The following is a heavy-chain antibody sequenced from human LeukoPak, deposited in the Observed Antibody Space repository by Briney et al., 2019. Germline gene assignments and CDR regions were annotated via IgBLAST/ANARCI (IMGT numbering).Heavy chain of an antibody. CDR1: GFTFSSYA. D-gene: IGHD3-10*01. Sequence: GGSLRLSCAASGFTFSSYAMHWVRQAPGKGLEWVAVISYDGSNKYYADSVKGRFTISRDNSKNTLYLQMNSLRAEDMAVYYCARTTYYYGSGFDYWGQGTLVTVSS. CDR3: ARTTYYYGSGFDY. J-gene: IGHJ4*02. CDR2: ISYDGSNK. V-gene: IGHV3-30*04.